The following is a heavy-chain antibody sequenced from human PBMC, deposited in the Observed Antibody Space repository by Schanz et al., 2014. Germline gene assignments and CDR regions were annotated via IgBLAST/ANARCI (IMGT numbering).Heavy chain of an antibody. J-gene: IGHJ4*02. D-gene: IGHD3-3*01. CDR1: GFTFSTYT. V-gene: IGHV3-7*01. Sequence: DVQLVESGGGLVKPGGSLRLSCAASGFTFSTYTMNWVRQAPGKGLEWVANIKQDGIEKYYVDSVKGRFTISRDNAKNSLYLQMNSLTADDTAVYYCARDKGGYYPFDYWGRGTLVTVSS. CDR2: IKQDGIEK. CDR3: ARDKGGYYPFDY.